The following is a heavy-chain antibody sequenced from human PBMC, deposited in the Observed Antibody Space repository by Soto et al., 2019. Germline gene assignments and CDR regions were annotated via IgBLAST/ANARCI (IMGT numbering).Heavy chain of an antibody. V-gene: IGHV4-59*01. CDR1: GGSISSYY. D-gene: IGHD4-17*01. CDR3: ARVYDYGDIGGENWFDP. CDR2: IYYSGST. J-gene: IGHJ5*02. Sequence: SETLSLTCTVSGGSISSYYWSWIRQPPGKGLEWIGYIYYSGSTNYNPSLKSRVTISVDTSKNQFSLKLSSVTAADTAVYYCARVYDYGDIGGENWFDPWGQGTLVTVSS.